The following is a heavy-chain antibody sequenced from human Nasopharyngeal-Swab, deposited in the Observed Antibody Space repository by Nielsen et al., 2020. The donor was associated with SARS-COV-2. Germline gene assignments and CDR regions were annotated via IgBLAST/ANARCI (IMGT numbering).Heavy chain of an antibody. J-gene: IGHJ4*02. CDR1: GFTCSSYG. D-gene: IGHD6-13*01. CDR3: AKEGGGGQQLVRYFDY. Sequence: GGSLRLSCAASGFTCSSYGMHWVRQAPGKGLEWVAVISYDGSNKYYADSVKGRFTISRDNSKNTRYLQMNSLRAEDTAVYYCAKEGGGGQQLVRYFDYWGQGTLVTVSS. CDR2: ISYDGSNK. V-gene: IGHV3-30*18.